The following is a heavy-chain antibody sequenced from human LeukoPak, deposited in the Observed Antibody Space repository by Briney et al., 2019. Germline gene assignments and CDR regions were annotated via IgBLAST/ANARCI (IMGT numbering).Heavy chain of an antibody. J-gene: IGHJ4*02. CDR3: AKDPPSRSIAAAGDY. CDR2: ISGSGGST. CDR1: GFTFSSYA. D-gene: IGHD6-13*01. Sequence: GGSLRLSCAASGFTFSSYAMSWVRQAPGKGLKWVSAISGSGGSTYYADSVKGRFTISRDNSKNTLYLQMNSLRAEDTAVYYCAKDPPSRSIAAAGDYWGQGTLVTVSS. V-gene: IGHV3-23*01.